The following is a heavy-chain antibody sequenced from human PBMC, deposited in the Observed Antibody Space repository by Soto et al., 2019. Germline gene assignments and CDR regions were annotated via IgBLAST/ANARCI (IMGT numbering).Heavy chain of an antibody. CDR2: INPSGGST. Sequence: GASVKVSCKASGYTFTSYYMHWVRQAPGQGLEWMGIINPSGGSTSYAQKFQGRVTMTRDTSTSTVYMELSSLRSEDTAVYYCAKGRYYDSSGYSNYFDYWGQGTLVTVYS. D-gene: IGHD3-22*01. V-gene: IGHV1-46*01. CDR1: GYTFTSYY. CDR3: AKGRYYDSSGYSNYFDY. J-gene: IGHJ4*02.